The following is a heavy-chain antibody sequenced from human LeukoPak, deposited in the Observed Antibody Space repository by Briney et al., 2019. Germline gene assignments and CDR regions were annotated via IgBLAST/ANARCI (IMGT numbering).Heavy chain of an antibody. V-gene: IGHV1-18*01. CDR2: ISVYNGNT. CDR1: NYTFTNYG. D-gene: IGHD1-14*01. CDR3: ARGRNSSPNWFDP. Sequence: GASVKVSCKASNYTFTNYGISWVRQAPGQGLEWMGWISVYNGNTNYAQKLQGRVTMTTDTSTSTAYMELRSLRSEDTAVYYCARGRNSSPNWFDPWGQGTLVTVSS. J-gene: IGHJ5*02.